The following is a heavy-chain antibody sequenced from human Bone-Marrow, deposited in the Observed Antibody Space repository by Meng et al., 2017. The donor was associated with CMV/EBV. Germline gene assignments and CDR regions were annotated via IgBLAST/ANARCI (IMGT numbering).Heavy chain of an antibody. D-gene: IGHD6-19*01. CDR2: IWKDGNTI. Sequence: GESLKISCAASGFTFSSYAMHWVRQAPGKGLEWVADIWKDGNTIWYFDSVKGRFTISRDNAKNSLFLQMNSLRVEDTAVYYCVRDMGWYRFDSWGQGTLVTVSS. V-gene: IGHV3-33*01. CDR3: VRDMGWYRFDS. CDR1: GFTFSSYA. J-gene: IGHJ4*02.